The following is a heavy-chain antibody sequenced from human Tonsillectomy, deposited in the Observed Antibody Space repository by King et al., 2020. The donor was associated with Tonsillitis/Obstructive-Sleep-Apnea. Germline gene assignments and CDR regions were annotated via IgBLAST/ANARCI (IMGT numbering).Heavy chain of an antibody. CDR1: GGSGSSGSYY. D-gene: IGHD3-22*01. V-gene: IGHV4-61*01. J-gene: IGHJ4*02. Sequence: VQLQESGPGLVKPSETLSLTCTVSGGSGSSGSYYCSWIRQPPGKGLDWIGSIYDSVSTNYNPSLKGRVTISVYTSKNQFSLKLSSVTAADTAVYYCARTYYYDSSGLLPDYWGQGTLVTVSS. CDR3: ARTYYYDSSGLLPDY. CDR2: IYDSVST.